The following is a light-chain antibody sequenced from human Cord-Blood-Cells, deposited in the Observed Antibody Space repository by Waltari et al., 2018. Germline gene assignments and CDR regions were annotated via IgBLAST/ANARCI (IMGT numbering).Light chain of an antibody. V-gene: IGKV2-28*01. Sequence: DIVMTQSLLSLPVTPGEPASNSCRSSQSLLHSNGYNYLDWYLQKPGQSPQLLIYLGSNRASGVPDRFSGSGSGTDFTLKISRVEAEDVGVYYCMQALQTPPTFGQGTKVEIK. CDR2: LGS. CDR1: QSLLHSNGYNY. CDR3: MQALQTPPT. J-gene: IGKJ1*01.